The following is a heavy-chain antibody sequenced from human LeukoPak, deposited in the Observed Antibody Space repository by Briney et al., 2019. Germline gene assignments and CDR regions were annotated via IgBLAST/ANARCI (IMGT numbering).Heavy chain of an antibody. J-gene: IGHJ4*02. CDR1: GFTFSSYA. CDR3: ARVMATISQDYFDF. Sequence: GGSLRLSCAASGFTFSSYAMHWVRQAPGKGLEWVAVISHDGSNKYYADSVKGRFTISRDNSKNTLFLQMNSLRAEDTAVYYCARVMATISQDYFDFWGRGTLVTVSS. CDR2: ISHDGSNK. V-gene: IGHV3-30*04. D-gene: IGHD5-24*01.